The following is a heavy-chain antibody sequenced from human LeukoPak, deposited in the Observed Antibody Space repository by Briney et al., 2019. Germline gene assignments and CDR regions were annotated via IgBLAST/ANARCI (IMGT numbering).Heavy chain of an antibody. CDR3: ARGGRNLWFGELDY. CDR2: IIAYNGNT. CDR1: GGTFTSYG. J-gene: IGHJ4*02. V-gene: IGHV1-18*01. Sequence: ASLMVSCSASGGTFTSYGIRWVVRDAGQGLEWLGWIIAYNGNTNYAKKLQGRVTITTDTSTNTAYMELRRLRSDDTAVYYCARGGRNLWFGELDYWGQGTLVTVSS. D-gene: IGHD3-10*01.